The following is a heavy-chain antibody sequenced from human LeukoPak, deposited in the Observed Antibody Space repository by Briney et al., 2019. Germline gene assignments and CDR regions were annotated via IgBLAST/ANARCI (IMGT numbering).Heavy chain of an antibody. D-gene: IGHD3-22*01. CDR1: GFTFSSYE. V-gene: IGHV4-34*01. CDR2: INHSGST. CDR3: ARDRYYYDSSGERYLNWFDP. Sequence: PGGSLRLSCAASGFTFSSYEMNWVRQAPGKGLEWIGEINHSGSTNYNPSLKSRVTISVDTSKNQFSLKLSSVTAADTAVYYCARDRYYYDSSGERYLNWFDPWGQGTLVTVSS. J-gene: IGHJ5*02.